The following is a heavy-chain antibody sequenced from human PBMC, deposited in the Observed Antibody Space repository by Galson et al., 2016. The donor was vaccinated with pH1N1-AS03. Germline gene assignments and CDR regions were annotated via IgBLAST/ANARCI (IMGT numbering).Heavy chain of an antibody. CDR1: GGSFSKYV. CDR2: IIPNLGVT. D-gene: IGHD5-24*01. J-gene: IGHJ5*02. Sequence: SVKVSCKASGGSFSKYVISWVRQAPGQGLQWMGRIIPNLGVTNYAQRFQARVTITADKSSSTVYMGVTNLTSEDTAISYCAHNQANGYIYWFDPWGQGTLVTVSS. CDR3: AHNQANGYIYWFDP. V-gene: IGHV1-69*04.